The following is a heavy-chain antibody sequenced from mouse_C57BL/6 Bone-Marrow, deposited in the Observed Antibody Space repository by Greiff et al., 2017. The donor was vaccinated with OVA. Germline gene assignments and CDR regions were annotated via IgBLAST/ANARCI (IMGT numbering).Heavy chain of an antibody. CDR3: ARWGWLLPWFAY. J-gene: IGHJ3*01. CDR2: IYPRSGNT. D-gene: IGHD2-3*01. Sequence: QVQLQQSGAELARPGASVKLSCKASGYTFTSYGISWVKQRTGQGLEWIGEIYPRSGNTYYNEKFKGKATLTADKSSSTAYMELRSLTSEDSAVYFCARWGWLLPWFAYWGQGTLVTVSA. V-gene: IGHV1-81*01. CDR1: GYTFTSYG.